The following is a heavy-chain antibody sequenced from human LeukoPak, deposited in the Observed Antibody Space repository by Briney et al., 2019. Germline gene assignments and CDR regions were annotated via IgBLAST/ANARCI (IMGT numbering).Heavy chain of an antibody. D-gene: IGHD3-16*01. CDR2: INIGNGNT. V-gene: IGHV1-3*04. CDR3: ARRWGRSFDY. Sequence: ASVKVSCTASGYTFINHAIHWVRQAPGQRLEWMGWINIGNGNTKCSQNFQGRITITRDTSATTAYMDLSGLRSEDTAVYYCARRWGRSFDYWGQGTLVTVSS. J-gene: IGHJ4*02. CDR1: GYTFINHA.